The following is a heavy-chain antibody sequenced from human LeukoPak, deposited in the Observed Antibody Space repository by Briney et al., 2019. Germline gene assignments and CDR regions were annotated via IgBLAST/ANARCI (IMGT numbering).Heavy chain of an antibody. Sequence: SETLSLTCTVSGGSISSSSYYWGWIRQPPGKGLEWIGSIYYSGSTYYNPSLKSRVTISVDTSKNQFSLKLSSVTAADTAVYYCAGTVEVAPTDGVDYWGQGTLVTVSS. CDR3: AGTVEVAPTDGVDY. J-gene: IGHJ4*02. CDR1: GGSISSSSYY. V-gene: IGHV4-39*01. CDR2: IYYSGST. D-gene: IGHD5-24*01.